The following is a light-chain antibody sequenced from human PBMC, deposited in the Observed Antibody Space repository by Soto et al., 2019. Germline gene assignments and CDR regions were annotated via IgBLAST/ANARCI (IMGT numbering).Light chain of an antibody. CDR1: QSISSAY. CDR3: QQYGASPLT. Sequence: IVLTQSPGTLSLSPGERATLSCRASQSISSAYLAWYQQKPGQPPRLVLYGASSRATGIPDRFSGSGSGTDFTLTISRLDPEDFAVYYCQQYGASPLTFGGGTKVEIK. J-gene: IGKJ4*01. CDR2: GAS. V-gene: IGKV3-20*01.